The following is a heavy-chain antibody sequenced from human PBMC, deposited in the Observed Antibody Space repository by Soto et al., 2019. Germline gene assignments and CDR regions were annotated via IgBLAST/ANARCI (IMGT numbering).Heavy chain of an antibody. CDR3: ARTPEYSNYGPTDY. D-gene: IGHD4-4*01. CDR1: GYRFSSYW. V-gene: IGHV5-51*01. Sequence: GESLKISCKGSGYRFSSYWVGWVRQMAGKGLEWMGMIHPGDPDIIYSQSFQGQVTISRDNSKNTLYLQMNSLRVEDTAVYYCARTPEYSNYGPTDYWGQGTLVTVSS. J-gene: IGHJ4*02. CDR2: IHPGDPDI.